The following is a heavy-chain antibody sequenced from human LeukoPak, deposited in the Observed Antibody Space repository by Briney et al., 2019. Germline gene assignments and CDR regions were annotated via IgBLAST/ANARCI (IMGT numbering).Heavy chain of an antibody. CDR1: GFAFSSYG. V-gene: IGHV3-30*02. CDR3: AKKYSTGLDP. D-gene: IGHD1-26*01. CDR2: IRYDGSDK. Sequence: GGSLRLSCAASGFAFSSYGMHWVRQAPGKGLEWVAFIRYDGSDKYYADSVKGRFTISRDNSKNTLYLQMNSLRAEDTAIYYCAKKYSTGLDPWGQGTLVTVSS. J-gene: IGHJ5*02.